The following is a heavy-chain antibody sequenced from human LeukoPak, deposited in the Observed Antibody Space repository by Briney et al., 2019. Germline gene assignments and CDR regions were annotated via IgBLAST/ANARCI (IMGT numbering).Heavy chain of an antibody. J-gene: IGHJ4*02. CDR2: ISYNGSA. V-gene: IGHV4-59*08. CDR1: GGSISTYN. CDR3: VRFRGTSSCHQEVFDY. Sequence: SETLSLTCSVSGGSISTYNWNWIRQPPGKSLEWIGYISYNGSAPYNPSFKSRVTMSVDTSKGHFSLKLTSLTAADTPVYYCVRFRGTSSCHQEVFDYWGQGTLVTVSS. D-gene: IGHD2-15*01.